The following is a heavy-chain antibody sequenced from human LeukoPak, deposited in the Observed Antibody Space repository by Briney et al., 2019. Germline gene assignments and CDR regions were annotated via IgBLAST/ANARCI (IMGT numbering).Heavy chain of an antibody. J-gene: IGHJ4*02. CDR1: GFTFSSYA. Sequence: GGSLRLSCAASGFTFSSYAMSWVRQAPGRGLEWVSTISGSGGSTYYADSVKGRFTISRDNSKNTLYLQMNNLRAEDTAVYYCAKGSGLTGTSFDYWGQGTLVTVSS. V-gene: IGHV3-23*01. D-gene: IGHD7-27*01. CDR3: AKGSGLTGTSFDY. CDR2: ISGSGGST.